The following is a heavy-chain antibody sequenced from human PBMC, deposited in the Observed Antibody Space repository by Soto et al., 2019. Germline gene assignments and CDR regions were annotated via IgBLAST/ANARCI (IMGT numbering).Heavy chain of an antibody. D-gene: IGHD2-15*01. CDR2: IYYSGST. J-gene: IGHJ5*02. CDR1: GGSISSYY. V-gene: IGHV4-59*01. Sequence: SETLSLTCTVSGGSISSYYRSWIRQPPGKGLEWIGYIYYSGSTNYNPSLKSRVTISVDTSKNQFSLKLSSVTAADTAVYYCARVYCSGGSCYSNNWFDPWGQGTLVTVSS. CDR3: ARVYCSGGSCYSNNWFDP.